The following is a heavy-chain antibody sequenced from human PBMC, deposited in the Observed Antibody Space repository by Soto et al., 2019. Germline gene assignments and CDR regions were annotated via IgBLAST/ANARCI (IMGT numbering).Heavy chain of an antibody. CDR3: ARGRSSSWALFDY. CDR2: IIPIFGEA. D-gene: IGHD6-13*01. J-gene: IGHJ4*02. V-gene: IGHV1-69*06. CDR1: GGTFSSFG. Sequence: QVQLVQSGAEVKKPGSSVKVSCKASGGTFSSFGISWVRQAPGQGLEWMGGIIPIFGEANYAQKFQGRITIAADKSTSTAYMELSSLRSEDTAVYYCARGRSSSWALFDYWGQGNLVTVSS.